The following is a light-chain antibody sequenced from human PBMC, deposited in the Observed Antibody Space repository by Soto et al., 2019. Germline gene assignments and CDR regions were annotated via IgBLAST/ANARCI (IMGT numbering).Light chain of an antibody. Sequence: QSALTQPPSASGSPGQSVAISCTGTSSDVGGYNYVSWYQQHPGKAPKLMIYEVNKRPSGVPDRFSASKSGNTASLTVSGLQAEDEADYYCSSHGGSNNFYVFGTGTKLTVL. CDR1: SSDVGGYNY. V-gene: IGLV2-8*01. CDR3: SSHGGSNNFYV. J-gene: IGLJ1*01. CDR2: EVN.